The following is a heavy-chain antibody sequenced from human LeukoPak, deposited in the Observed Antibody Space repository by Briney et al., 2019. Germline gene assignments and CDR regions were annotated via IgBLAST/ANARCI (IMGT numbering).Heavy chain of an antibody. CDR2: IYPGDSDT. V-gene: IGHV5-51*01. CDR3: ARSCRDGYRDFDY. Sequence: GESLKIPCKGSGYSFTSYXXXXXXXXXXXXXXXXGIIYPGDSDTRXXPSXXXXXTISXDKSXSTAYLQWSSLKASDTAMYYCARSCRDGYRDFDYWGQGTLVTVSS. CDR1: GYSFTSYX. D-gene: IGHD5-24*01. J-gene: IGHJ4*02.